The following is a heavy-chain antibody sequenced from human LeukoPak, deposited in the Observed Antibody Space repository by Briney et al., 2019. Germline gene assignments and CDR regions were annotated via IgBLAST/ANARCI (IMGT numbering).Heavy chain of an antibody. V-gene: IGHV3-43D*03. CDR3: AKDRGGGSGWSHLVY. J-gene: IGHJ4*02. CDR2: ISWDGSNT. CDR1: GFTFSNYW. D-gene: IGHD6-19*01. Sequence: GGSLKLSCAASGFTFSNYWMTWVRQSPGQGLEWVSLISWDGSNTHYADSVKGRFTISRDNSKNSLYLKMNSLRAEDTALYYCAKDRGGGSGWSHLVYWGQGTLVTVSS.